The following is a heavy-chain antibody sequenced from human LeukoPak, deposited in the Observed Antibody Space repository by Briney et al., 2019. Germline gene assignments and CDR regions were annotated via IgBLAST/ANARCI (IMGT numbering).Heavy chain of an antibody. J-gene: IGHJ3*02. CDR3: ARDLGGIAVALGHAFDI. CDR2: IYSGGNT. CDR1: GFTVSSNY. V-gene: IGHV3-66*01. D-gene: IGHD6-19*01. Sequence: GGSLRLSCAPSGFTVSSNYMSWVRQAPGKGLEWVSVIYSGGNTYYADSVKGRFTISRDNSKNTLYLQMNSLRAEDTAVYYCARDLGGIAVALGHAFDIWGQGTMVTVSS.